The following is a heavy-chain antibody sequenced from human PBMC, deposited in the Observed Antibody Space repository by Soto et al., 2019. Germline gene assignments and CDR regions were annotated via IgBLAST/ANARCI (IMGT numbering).Heavy chain of an antibody. CDR1: GFSFSDYS. CDR2: ISSSSDKT. J-gene: IGHJ4*02. V-gene: IGHV3-48*02. CDR3: ARLPKGSLVTA. D-gene: IGHD2-21*02. Sequence: GSLRLSCIASGFSFSDYSMNWVRQAPGKGLQWVSYISSSSDKTYYADSVKGRFTVSRGNAKNALFLEMNSLRDDDTATYYCARLPKGSLVTAWGQGTRVTVSS.